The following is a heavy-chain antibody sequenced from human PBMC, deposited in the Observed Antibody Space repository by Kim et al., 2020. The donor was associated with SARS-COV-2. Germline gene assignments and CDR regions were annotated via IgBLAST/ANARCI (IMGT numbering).Heavy chain of an antibody. CDR2: ISSSSSYI. CDR3: AREEVGATGTGFDY. V-gene: IGHV3-21*01. J-gene: IGHJ4*02. CDR1: GFTFSSYS. Sequence: GGSLRLSCAASGFTFSSYSMNWVRQAPGKGLEWVSSISSSSSYIYYADSVKGRFTISRDNAKNSLYLQMNSLRAEDTAVYYCAREEVGATGTGFDYWGQGTLVTVSS. D-gene: IGHD1-26*01.